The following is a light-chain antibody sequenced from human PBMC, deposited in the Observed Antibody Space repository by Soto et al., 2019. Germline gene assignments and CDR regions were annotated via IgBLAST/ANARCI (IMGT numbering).Light chain of an antibody. CDR1: SSNIGAGYD. CDR2: GNS. V-gene: IGLV1-40*01. J-gene: IGLJ2*01. CDR3: QSYDSSLSGSV. Sequence: QLVLTQPPSVSGAPGQRVTISCTGSSSNIGAGYDVHWYQQLPGTAPKLLIYGNSNRPSGVPDRFSGSKSGTSASLAITGLQAEDEADYYCQSYDSSLSGSVFGGGTTVTAL.